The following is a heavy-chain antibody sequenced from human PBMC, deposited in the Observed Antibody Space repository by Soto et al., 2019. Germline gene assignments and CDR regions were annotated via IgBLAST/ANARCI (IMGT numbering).Heavy chain of an antibody. CDR2: ISYDGSNK. J-gene: IGHJ6*02. Sequence: GSLRLSCAASGFTFSSYAMQWVRQAPGKGLEWVAVISYDGSNKYYADSVKGRFTISRGNSKNTLYLQMNSLRAEDTAVYYCARDRLRYNWNDFPYYYYGMDVWGQGTTVTVSS. CDR1: GFTFSSYA. V-gene: IGHV3-30-3*01. D-gene: IGHD1-1*01. CDR3: ARDRLRYNWNDFPYYYYGMDV.